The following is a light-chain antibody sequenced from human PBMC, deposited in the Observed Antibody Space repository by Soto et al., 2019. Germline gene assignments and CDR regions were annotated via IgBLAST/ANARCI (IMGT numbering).Light chain of an antibody. CDR2: GAS. V-gene: IGKV3-20*01. CDR1: QSVSSSY. J-gene: IGKJ1*01. Sequence: EIVLTQSPGTLSLSPGERATLSCRASQSVSSSYLAWYQQKPGQAPRLLIYGASSRATGIPDRFSGSGSGTDFTLTISRLEPEDFAVYYCQQYGNSPETFGQGTKGEIK. CDR3: QQYGNSPET.